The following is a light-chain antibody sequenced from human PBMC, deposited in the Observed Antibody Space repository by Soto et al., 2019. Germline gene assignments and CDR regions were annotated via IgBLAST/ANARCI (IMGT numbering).Light chain of an antibody. V-gene: IGKV3-20*01. Sequence: EIVLTHSPGTRSLSPWEIATLSCRASQSVSSSYLAWYQQKPGQAPRLLIYGASSRATGIPDRFSGSGSGTDFTLTISRLEPEDFAVYYCQQYGSSPRTFGQGTKVDIK. J-gene: IGKJ1*01. CDR2: GAS. CDR1: QSVSSSY. CDR3: QQYGSSPRT.